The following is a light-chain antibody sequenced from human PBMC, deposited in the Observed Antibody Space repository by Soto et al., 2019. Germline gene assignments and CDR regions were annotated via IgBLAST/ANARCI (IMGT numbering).Light chain of an antibody. Sequence: DIQMIQYPSTLSASVGDRVTITCRASQSISSWLDWYQQKPGKAPKLLIYDASSLESGVPSRFSGSGSGTEFTLTISSLQPDDFATYYCQQYNSYKTFGQGTKVDIK. CDR1: QSISSW. CDR3: QQYNSYKT. V-gene: IGKV1-5*01. CDR2: DAS. J-gene: IGKJ1*01.